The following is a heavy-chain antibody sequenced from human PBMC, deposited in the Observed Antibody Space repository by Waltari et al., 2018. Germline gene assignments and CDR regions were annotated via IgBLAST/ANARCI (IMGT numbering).Heavy chain of an antibody. CDR2: ISGRCGSK. CDR1: GFTFSSYA. V-gene: IGHV3-23*04. Sequence: EVQLVESGGGLVQPGGSLRLSCAASGFTFSSYAMSWVRQAPGKGLEWVSAISGRCGSKYYADSVKGRFTIARDKSKNTLYLQMNSLRAEDTAVYYCAKDSGSYYESFDYWGQGTLVTVSS. CDR3: AKDSGSYYESFDY. D-gene: IGHD1-26*01. J-gene: IGHJ4*02.